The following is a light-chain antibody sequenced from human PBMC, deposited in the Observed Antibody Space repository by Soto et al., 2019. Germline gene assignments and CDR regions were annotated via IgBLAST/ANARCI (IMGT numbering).Light chain of an antibody. CDR1: SGHSSYT. J-gene: IGLJ2*01. Sequence: QPVLTQSPSASASLGASVKLTCTLSSGHSSYTIAWHQQQPEKGPRYLMKVNSDGSHRKGDGIPDRFSGSSSGAERYLTISSLQSEDEADYYCQTWGTGFSVVFGGGTQLTVL. V-gene: IGLV4-69*01. CDR2: VNSDGSH. CDR3: QTWGTGFSVV.